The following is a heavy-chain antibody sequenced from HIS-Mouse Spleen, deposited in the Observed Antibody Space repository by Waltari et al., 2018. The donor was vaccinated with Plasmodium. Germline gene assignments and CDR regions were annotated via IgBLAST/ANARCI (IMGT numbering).Heavy chain of an antibody. CDR2: IYSGGST. Sequence: EVQLVESGGGLIQPGGSLRLSCAASGFTVSSNYMSWVRKAPGKGLEWVAVIYSGGSTYYADHVKGRFTISRDNSKNTLYLQMNSLRAEDTAVYYCASKTTVTNHAFDIWGQGTMVTVSS. J-gene: IGHJ3*02. CDR3: ASKTTVTNHAFDI. CDR1: GFTVSSNY. V-gene: IGHV3-53*01. D-gene: IGHD4-17*01.